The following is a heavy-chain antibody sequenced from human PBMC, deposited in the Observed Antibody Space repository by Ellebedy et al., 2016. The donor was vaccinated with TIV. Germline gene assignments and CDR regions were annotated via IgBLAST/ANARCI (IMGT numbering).Heavy chain of an antibody. Sequence: GGSLRLSCAASGFSVTNNYMSWVRQAPGQGLEWVSLIYAGGTTNYADSVKGRFTVSRDGSKNTLYLEMNSLRLDDTAGYYCARAGEKWELNYWGQGALVTVSS. CDR1: GFSVTNNY. D-gene: IGHD1-26*01. CDR2: IYAGGTT. CDR3: ARAGEKWELNY. J-gene: IGHJ4*02. V-gene: IGHV3-53*05.